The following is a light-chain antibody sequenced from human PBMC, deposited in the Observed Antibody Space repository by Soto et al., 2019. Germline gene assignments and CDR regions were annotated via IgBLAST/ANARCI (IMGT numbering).Light chain of an antibody. CDR3: QQRSNWPPIT. J-gene: IGKJ5*01. V-gene: IGKV3-11*01. CDR1: ESISNN. CDR2: GAA. Sequence: EIVMTQSPATLSVSPGERATLSCRAGESISNNLAWYQQKPGQAPRLLIYGAATRAAGIPDRFSGSGSGTDFTLTISSLEPEDFAVYYCQQRSNWPPITLGQGTRLEIK.